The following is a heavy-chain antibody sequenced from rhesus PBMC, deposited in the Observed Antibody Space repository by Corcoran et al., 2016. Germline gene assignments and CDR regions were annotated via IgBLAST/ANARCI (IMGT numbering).Heavy chain of an antibody. Sequence: EVQLVQSGAEVKKPGASVKISCKASGYTFTDYYLYWVRQALGKGLEWMGRVDPEDGEAIHVQKFQDRVTITADTSTDTAYMELSSLRSEDTAVYYCATMGQLALWGQGVLVTVSS. D-gene: IGHD6-25*01. CDR1: GYTFTDYY. CDR3: ATMGQLAL. J-gene: IGHJ4*01. CDR2: VDPEDGEA. V-gene: IGHV1-111*02.